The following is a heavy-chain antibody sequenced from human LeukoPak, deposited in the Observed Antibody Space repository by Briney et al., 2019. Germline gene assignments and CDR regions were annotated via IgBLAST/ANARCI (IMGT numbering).Heavy chain of an antibody. V-gene: IGHV3-73*01. CDR3: KYGSGSYYKDY. CDR1: GFTFSSYG. CDR2: IRSKANSYAT. J-gene: IGHJ4*02. D-gene: IGHD3-10*01. Sequence: GGSLRLSCAASGFTFSSYGMHWVRQASGKGLEWVGRIRSKANSYATAYAASVKGRFTISRDGSKNTAYLQMNSLKTEDTAVYYCKYGSGSYYKDYWGQGTLVTVSS.